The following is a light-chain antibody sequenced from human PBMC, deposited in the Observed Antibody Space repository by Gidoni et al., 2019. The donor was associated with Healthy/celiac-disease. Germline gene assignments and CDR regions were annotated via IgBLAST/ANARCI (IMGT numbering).Light chain of an antibody. CDR1: QDISNY. J-gene: IGKJ3*01. CDR3: QQYDNLLRS. Sequence: DMQMTQSPTSPSASVGDRVTITCQASQDISNYLNWYQQKPGKAPKLLIYDASNLETGVPSRFSGSGSGTDFTFTISSLQPEDIATYYCQQYDNLLRSFGPGTKVDIK. CDR2: DAS. V-gene: IGKV1-33*01.